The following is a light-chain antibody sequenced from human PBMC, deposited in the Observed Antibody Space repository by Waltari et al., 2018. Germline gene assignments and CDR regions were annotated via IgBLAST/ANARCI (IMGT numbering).Light chain of an antibody. Sequence: AFVGDRVVITCRASQTISDYLNWYQQKPGKAPKLLIYAASSLQTGVPSRFSGSGSGTDFTLTISGLQPEDIATYYCQQSYSTWPFGQGTKVELK. J-gene: IGKJ1*01. CDR2: AAS. V-gene: IGKV1-39*01. CDR3: QQSYSTWP. CDR1: QTISDY.